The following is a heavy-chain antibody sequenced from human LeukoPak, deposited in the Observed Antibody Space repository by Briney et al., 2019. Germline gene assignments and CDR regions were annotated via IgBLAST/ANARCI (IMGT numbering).Heavy chain of an antibody. CDR3: ARDQNAFDY. CDR2: IYSDGTT. J-gene: IGHJ4*02. Sequence: GGSLRLSCAASGFTVSRSYMNWVRQAPGKGLEWVSVIYSDGTTYYAESVKGRFTISGDNSKNTLYLQMNSLRVEDTAVYYCARDQNAFDYWGQGTLVTVSS. CDR1: GFTVSRSY. V-gene: IGHV3-53*01.